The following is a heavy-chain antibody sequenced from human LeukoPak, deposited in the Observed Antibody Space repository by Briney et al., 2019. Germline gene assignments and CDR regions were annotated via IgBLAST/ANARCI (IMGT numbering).Heavy chain of an antibody. CDR2: ISGSGGST. D-gene: IGHD2-2*01. Sequence: GGSLRLSRAASGFTFSSYAMSWVRQAPGKGLEWVSAISGSGGSTYYADSVKGRFTISRDNSKNTLYLQMNSLRAEDTAVYYCAKDRSGDCSSTSCHPYYYYGMDVWGQGTTVTVSS. V-gene: IGHV3-23*01. CDR1: GFTFSSYA. CDR3: AKDRSGDCSSTSCHPYYYYGMDV. J-gene: IGHJ6*02.